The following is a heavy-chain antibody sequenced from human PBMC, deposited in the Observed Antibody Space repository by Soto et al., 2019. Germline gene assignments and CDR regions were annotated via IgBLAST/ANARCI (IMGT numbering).Heavy chain of an antibody. D-gene: IGHD1-26*01. CDR3: ARSGSGSYYYYYGMDA. V-gene: IGHV4-59*01. CDR2: IYYSGST. J-gene: IGHJ6*02. CDR1: GGSISSYY. Sequence: SETLSLTCTVSGGSISSYYWSWIRQPPGKGLEWIGYIYYSGSTNYNPSLKSRVTISVDTSKNQFSLKLSSVTAADTAVYYCARSGSGSYYYYYGMDAWGQGTTVTVSS.